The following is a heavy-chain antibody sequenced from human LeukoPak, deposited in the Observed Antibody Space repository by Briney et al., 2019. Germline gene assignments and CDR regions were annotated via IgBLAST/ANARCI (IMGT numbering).Heavy chain of an antibody. CDR3: ARAASSGYYYAVYFDY. D-gene: IGHD3-22*01. Sequence: GGSLRLSCAGSGLTLSRSWMSWVRQAPGKGLQWVANIKEDESEKDYVDSVKGRFTISRDDAKNSLYLQMNSLRAEDTAVYYCARAASSGYYYAVYFDYWGQGTLVTVSS. CDR1: GLTLSRSW. CDR2: IKEDESEK. V-gene: IGHV3-7*01. J-gene: IGHJ4*02.